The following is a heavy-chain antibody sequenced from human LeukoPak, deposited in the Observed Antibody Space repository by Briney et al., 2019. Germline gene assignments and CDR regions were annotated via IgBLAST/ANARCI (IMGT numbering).Heavy chain of an antibody. CDR2: IYYSGST. CDR1: GGSISSYY. CDR3: ARVVGIAAAGDLYFDY. D-gene: IGHD6-13*01. V-gene: IGHV4-59*01. J-gene: IGHJ4*02. Sequence: PSETLSLTCTVSGGSISSYYWSWIRQPPGRGLEWIGYIYYSGSTNYNPSLKSRVTISVDTSKNQFSLKLSSVTAADTAVYYCARVVGIAAAGDLYFDYWGQGTLVTVSS.